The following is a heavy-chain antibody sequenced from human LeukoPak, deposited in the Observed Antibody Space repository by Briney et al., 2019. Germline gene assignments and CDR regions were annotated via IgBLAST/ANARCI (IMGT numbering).Heavy chain of an antibody. CDR3: ARHTYYYDSSGYYSVAFDI. CDR2: INHSGST. J-gene: IGHJ3*02. Sequence: SETLSLTCAVYGGSFSGYYWSWIRQPPGKGLEWIGEINHSGSTNYNPSLKSRVTISVDTSKNQFSLKLSPVTAADTAVYYCARHTYYYDSSGYYSVAFDIWGQGTMVTVSS. D-gene: IGHD3-22*01. CDR1: GGSFSGYY. V-gene: IGHV4-34*01.